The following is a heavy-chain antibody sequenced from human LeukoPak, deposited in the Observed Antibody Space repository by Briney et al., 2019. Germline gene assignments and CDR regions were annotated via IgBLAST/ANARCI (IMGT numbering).Heavy chain of an antibody. D-gene: IGHD2-2*01. CDR3: ARISDIVVVPAAMGYFDY. V-gene: IGHV1-69*13. J-gene: IGHJ4*02. Sequence: SVKVSCKASGGTFSSYAISWVRQAPGQGLEWMGGIIPIIGTANYAQKFQGRVTITADESTSTAYMELSSLRSEDTAVYYCARISDIVVVPAAMGYFDYWGQGTLVTVSS. CDR1: GGTFSSYA. CDR2: IIPIIGTA.